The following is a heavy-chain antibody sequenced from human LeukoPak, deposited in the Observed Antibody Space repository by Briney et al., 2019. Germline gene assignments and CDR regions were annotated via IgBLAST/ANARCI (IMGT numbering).Heavy chain of an antibody. V-gene: IGHV1-2*02. D-gene: IGHD5-24*01. CDR3: ARDGLIEIRNAFDI. CDR2: INPNSGCT. Sequence: GASVKVSCKASGYTFTGYYMHWVRQAPGQGLGWMGWINPNSGCTNYAQKFQGRVTMTRDTSISTAYMELSRLRSDDTAVYYCARDGLIEIRNAFDIWGQGTMVTVSS. J-gene: IGHJ3*02. CDR1: GYTFTGYY.